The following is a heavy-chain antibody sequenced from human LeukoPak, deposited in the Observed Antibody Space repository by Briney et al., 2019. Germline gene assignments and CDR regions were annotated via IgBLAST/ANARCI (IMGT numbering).Heavy chain of an antibody. J-gene: IGHJ3*02. CDR3: ARTRGRAFDI. Sequence: PSETLSLTCTVSGYSISSGYYWGWIRPPPGKGLEWIGSIYHSGSTYYNPSLKSRVTISVDTSKNQFSLKLSSVTAADTAVYYCARTRGRAFDIWGQGTMVTVSS. CDR2: IYHSGST. V-gene: IGHV4-38-2*02. CDR1: GYSISSGYY.